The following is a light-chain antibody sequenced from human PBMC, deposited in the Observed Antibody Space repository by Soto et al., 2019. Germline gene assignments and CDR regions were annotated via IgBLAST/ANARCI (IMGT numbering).Light chain of an antibody. CDR1: NIGSKS. V-gene: IGLV3-21*02. J-gene: IGLJ2*01. CDR3: HVWGGVSENPI. CDR2: DES. Sequence: SYVLTQPPSVSVAPGQTARITCGGDNIGSKSVHWYQHKSGQAPVLVIYDESDRPSGIPERFSGSNSGNTATLTISRVEAGDEADYSCHVWGGVSENPIFGGGTKLTVL.